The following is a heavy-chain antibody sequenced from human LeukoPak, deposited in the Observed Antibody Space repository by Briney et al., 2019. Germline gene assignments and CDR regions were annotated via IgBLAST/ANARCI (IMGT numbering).Heavy chain of an antibody. D-gene: IGHD6-19*01. CDR2: ISSSSSYI. CDR1: GFTFSSYA. Sequence: PGGSLRLSCAASGFTFSSYAMHWVRQAPGKGLEWVSSISSSSSYIYYADSVKGRFTISRDNAKNSLYLQMNSLRAEDTAVYYCAREGAVAVAGPRFDYWGQGTLVTVSS. J-gene: IGHJ4*02. CDR3: AREGAVAVAGPRFDY. V-gene: IGHV3-21*01.